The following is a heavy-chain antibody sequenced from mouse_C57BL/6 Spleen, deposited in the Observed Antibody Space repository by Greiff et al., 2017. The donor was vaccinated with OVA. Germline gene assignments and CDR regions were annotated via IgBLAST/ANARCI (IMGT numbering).Heavy chain of an antibody. D-gene: IGHD2-3*01. Sequence: QVQLQQPGAELVKPGASVKMSCKASGYTFTSYWITWVKQRPGQGLEWLGDIYPGSGSTNYTEKFKSKATLTVDTSSSTAYMQISSLKSEDSAVYYCARGRDGYYGDVDYWGQGTTLTVSS. J-gene: IGHJ2*01. V-gene: IGHV1-55*01. CDR2: IYPGSGST. CDR1: GYTFTSYW. CDR3: ARGRDGYYGDVDY.